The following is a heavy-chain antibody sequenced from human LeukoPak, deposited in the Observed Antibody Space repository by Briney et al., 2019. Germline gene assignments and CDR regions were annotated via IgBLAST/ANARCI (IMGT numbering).Heavy chain of an antibody. D-gene: IGHD5-18*01. CDR2: TYYRSKWYN. J-gene: IGHJ3*02. CDR3: VRGGQGDGHSADEGFDI. V-gene: IGHV6-1*01. Sequence: SQTLSLTCAISGDSVSSNSAAWNWIRQSPSRGLEWLGRTYYRSKWYNDYGVSVKSRININPDTSKNHFSLQLSPVTPEDTAVYYCVRGGQGDGHSADEGFDIWGQGTMVTVS. CDR1: GDSVSSNSAA.